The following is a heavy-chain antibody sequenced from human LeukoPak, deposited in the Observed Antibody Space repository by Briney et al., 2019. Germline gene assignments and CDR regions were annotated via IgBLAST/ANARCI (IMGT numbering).Heavy chain of an antibody. V-gene: IGHV4-59*01. CDR3: ARDTTFDP. D-gene: IGHD1-1*01. J-gene: IGHJ5*02. CDR2: IYYSGST. Sequence: SETLSLTCTVSGGSTSSYYWSWIRQPPGKGLEWIGYIYYSGSTNYNPSLKSRATISVDTSKNQFSLKLSSVTAADTAVYYCARDTTFDPWGQGTLVTVSS. CDR1: GGSTSSYY.